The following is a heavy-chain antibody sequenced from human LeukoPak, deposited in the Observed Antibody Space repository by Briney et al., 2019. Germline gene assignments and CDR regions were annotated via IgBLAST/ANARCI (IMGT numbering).Heavy chain of an antibody. CDR3: ARGMYSSSWYYYGMDV. J-gene: IGHJ6*02. V-gene: IGHV4-61*01. CDR2: IYYSEST. CDR1: GGSVSSGSYY. Sequence: PSETLSLTCTVSGGSVSSGSYYWSWIRQPPGKGLEWIGYIYYSESTNYNPSLKSRVTISVDTSKNQFSLKLSSVTAADTAVYYCARGMYSSSWYYYGMDVLGQGTTVTVSS. D-gene: IGHD6-13*01.